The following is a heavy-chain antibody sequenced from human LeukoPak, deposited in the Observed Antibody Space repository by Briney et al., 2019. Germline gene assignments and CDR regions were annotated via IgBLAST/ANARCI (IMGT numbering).Heavy chain of an antibody. CDR1: GFTFSDHH. D-gene: IGHD3-22*01. J-gene: IGHJ1*01. V-gene: IGHV3-23*01. Sequence: GGSLRLSCAVSGFTFSDHHMDWVRQAPGKGLEWVSGISGSGGSTYYADSVKGRFTISRDNSKNTLYLQMNSLRAEDTAVYYCAKDVNYYDSSGYSIFQHWGQGTLVTVS. CDR3: AKDVNYYDSSGYSIFQH. CDR2: ISGSGGST.